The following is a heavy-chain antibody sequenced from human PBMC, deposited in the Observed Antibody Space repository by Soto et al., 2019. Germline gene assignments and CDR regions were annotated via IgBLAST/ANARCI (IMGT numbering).Heavy chain of an antibody. V-gene: IGHV1-18*01. Sequence: ASVKVSCKASGYTFTSYGISWVRQAPGQGLEWMGWISAYNGNTNYAQKLQGRVTMTTATSTSTAYMELRSLRSDDTAVYYCATASRALRMRDWYFDLWGRGTLVTVSS. CDR3: ATASRALRMRDWYFDL. CDR2: ISAYNGNT. CDR1: GYTFTSYG. D-gene: IGHD4-17*01. J-gene: IGHJ2*01.